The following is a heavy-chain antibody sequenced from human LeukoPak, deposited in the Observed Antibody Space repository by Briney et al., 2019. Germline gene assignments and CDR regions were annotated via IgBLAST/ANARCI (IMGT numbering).Heavy chain of an antibody. J-gene: IGHJ3*02. CDR2: IYYSGST. CDR3: ARGGYFDRFDAFDI. Sequence: SETLSLTCTVSGGSISSSSYYWGWIRQPPGKGLEWIGSIYYSGSTYYNPSLKSRVTISVDTSKNQFSLKLSSVTAADTAVYYCARGGYFDRFDAFDIWGQGTMVTVSS. D-gene: IGHD3-9*01. CDR1: GGSISSSSYY. V-gene: IGHV4-39*01.